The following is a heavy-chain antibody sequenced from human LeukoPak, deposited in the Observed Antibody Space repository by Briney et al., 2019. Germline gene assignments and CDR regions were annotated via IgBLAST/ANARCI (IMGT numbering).Heavy chain of an antibody. CDR3: ASEMATKIE. J-gene: IGHJ4*02. CDR2: ISGSGGST. D-gene: IGHD5-24*01. CDR1: GFTLRSSG. V-gene: IGHV3-23*01. Sequence: GGSLRLSCTAPGFTLRSSGMSWVRQAPGKRLDRLSAISGSGGSTYYADPVKCRFTISRDNPKNSLYLQMNSLRAEDTAVYYCASEMATKIEWGQGTLVTVSS.